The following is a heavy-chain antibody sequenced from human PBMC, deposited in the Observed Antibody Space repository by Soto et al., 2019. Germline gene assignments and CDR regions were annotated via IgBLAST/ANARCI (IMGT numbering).Heavy chain of an antibody. V-gene: IGHV3-23*01. Sequence: GGSLRLSCAASGFTFSSYAMSWVRQAPGKGLEWVSAISGSGGSTYYADSVKGRFTISRDNSKNTLYLQMNSLRAEDTAVYYCAKPRLLTPGIYGDYVGLNYFDYWGQGTLVTVSS. J-gene: IGHJ4*02. CDR2: ISGSGGST. D-gene: IGHD4-17*01. CDR3: AKPRLLTPGIYGDYVGLNYFDY. CDR1: GFTFSSYA.